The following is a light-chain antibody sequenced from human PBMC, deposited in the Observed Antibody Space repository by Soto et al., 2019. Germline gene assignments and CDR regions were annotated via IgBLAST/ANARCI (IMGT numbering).Light chain of an antibody. CDR2: DVS. Sequence: DVVMTQAPLSLSVTPGQPAFISCKSGQSLRHRDGRDLLSWLLQRPGQSPQVLIYDVSKRFSGVPDRFSGSGSGTDFTLRISRVEAEDVGVYYCMQRLQIPYTFGPGTRVHI. V-gene: IGKV2D-29*02. J-gene: IGKJ3*01. CDR1: QSLRHRDGRDL. CDR3: MQRLQIPYT.